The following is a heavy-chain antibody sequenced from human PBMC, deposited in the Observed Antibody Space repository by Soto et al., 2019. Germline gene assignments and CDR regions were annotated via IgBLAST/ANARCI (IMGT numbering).Heavy chain of an antibody. V-gene: IGHV4-4*02. J-gene: IGHJ4*02. CDR2: IYRTGST. Sequence: SETLSLTCAVSGGSFTSNNWWTWVRQPPGQGLEWIGEIYRTGSTNYNPSLKSRVTISLDKSENQFSLKVTSLTAADTAVYYCASRDPGTSVDYWGQGTLVTVFS. D-gene: IGHD1-7*01. CDR3: ASRDPGTSVDY. CDR1: GGSFTSNNW.